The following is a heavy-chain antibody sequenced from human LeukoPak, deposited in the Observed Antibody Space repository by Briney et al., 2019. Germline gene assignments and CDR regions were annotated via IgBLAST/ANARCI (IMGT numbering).Heavy chain of an antibody. CDR2: INHSGST. J-gene: IGHJ4*02. D-gene: IGHD3-3*01. CDR1: GGSFSGYY. Sequence: PSETLSLTCAVYGGSFSGYYWSWIRQPPGKGLEWIGEINHSGSTNYNPSLKSRVTISVDTSKNQFSLKLSSVTAADTAVYYCASNRAAYLRFLEWLSYWGQGTLVTVSS. CDR3: ASNRAAYLRFLEWLSY. V-gene: IGHV4-34*01.